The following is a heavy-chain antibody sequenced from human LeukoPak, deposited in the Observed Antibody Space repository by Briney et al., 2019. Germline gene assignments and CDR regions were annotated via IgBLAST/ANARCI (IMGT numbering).Heavy chain of an antibody. CDR1: GGTFSSYA. CDR3: ARGPRCSGGSCYSESGLGAFDI. CDR2: IIPIFGTA. J-gene: IGHJ3*02. Sequence: AASVKVSCKASGGTFSSYAISWVRQAPGQGLEWMGGIIPIFGTANYAQKFQGRVTITADKSTSTAYMELSSLRSEDTAVYYCARGPRCSGGSCYSESGLGAFDIWGQGTMVTVSS. V-gene: IGHV1-69*06. D-gene: IGHD2-15*01.